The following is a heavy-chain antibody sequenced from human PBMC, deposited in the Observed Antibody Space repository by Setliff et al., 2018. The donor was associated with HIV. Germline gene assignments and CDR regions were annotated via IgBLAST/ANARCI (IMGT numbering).Heavy chain of an antibody. V-gene: IGHV4-39*01. Sequence: SETLSLTCTVXGGSISSSSYYWGWIRQPPGKGLELVGSMYYTGTTYYHPSLDSRVTLSVDMSRNQFALRLTSVTAADTGVYYCARHSDSSSWPPGGYYHYMDVWGKGTXXXVSS. J-gene: IGHJ6*03. D-gene: IGHD6-13*01. CDR2: MYYTGTT. CDR3: ARHSDSSSWPPGGYYHYMDV. CDR1: GGSISSSSYY.